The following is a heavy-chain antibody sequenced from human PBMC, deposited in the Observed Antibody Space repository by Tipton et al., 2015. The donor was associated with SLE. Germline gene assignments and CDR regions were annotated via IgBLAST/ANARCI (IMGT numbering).Heavy chain of an antibody. J-gene: IGHJ4*02. V-gene: IGHV3-9*01. CDR3: AKDMDYFGSQSTLEY. CDR1: GFTFDNYA. CDR2: ISWDSDDV. Sequence: SLRLSCAASGFTFDNYAMHWVRQVPGKGLEWVSGISWDSDDVNYADSVKGRFTISRDNAKNPLYLQMNSLKIEDTALYYCAKDMDYFGSQSTLEYWGQGILVTVSS. D-gene: IGHD3-10*01.